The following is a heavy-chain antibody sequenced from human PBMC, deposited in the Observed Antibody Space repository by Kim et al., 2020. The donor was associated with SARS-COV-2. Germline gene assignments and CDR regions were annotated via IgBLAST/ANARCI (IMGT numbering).Heavy chain of an antibody. J-gene: IGHJ4*02. CDR1: GFTFDDYA. Sequence: GGSLRLSCAASGFTFDDYAMHWVRQAPGKGLEWVSGISWNSGSIGYADSVKGRFTISRDNAKNSLYLQMNSLRAEDTALYYCAKGGIPYCSSTSCYLLDYWGQGTLVTVSS. CDR3: AKGGIPYCSSTSCYLLDY. CDR2: ISWNSGSI. D-gene: IGHD2-2*01. V-gene: IGHV3-9*01.